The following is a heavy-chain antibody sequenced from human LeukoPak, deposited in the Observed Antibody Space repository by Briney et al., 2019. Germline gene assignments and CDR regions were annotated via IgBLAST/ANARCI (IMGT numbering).Heavy chain of an antibody. Sequence: PSETLSLTCAVSGGSISSSNWWSWVRQPPGKGLEWIGEIYHSGSTNYNPSLKSRVTISVDKSKNQFSLKLSSVTAADTAVYYCARGPDGRYGYGMDVWGQGTTVTVSS. CDR1: GGSISSSNW. D-gene: IGHD3-16*01. CDR2: IYHSGST. CDR3: ARGPDGRYGYGMDV. J-gene: IGHJ6*02. V-gene: IGHV4-4*02.